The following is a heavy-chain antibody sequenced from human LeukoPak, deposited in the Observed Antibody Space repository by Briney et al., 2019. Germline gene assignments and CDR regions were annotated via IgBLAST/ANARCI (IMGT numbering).Heavy chain of an antibody. CDR3: ARDRSAAMVRGILWFDP. D-gene: IGHD3-10*01. CDR1: GFTVSSNY. V-gene: IGHV3-30-3*01. Sequence: GGSLRLSCAASGFTVSSNYMSWVRQAPGKGLEWVAVISYDGSNKYYADSVKGRFTISRDNSKNTLYLQMNSLRAEDTAVYYCARDRSAAMVRGILWFDPWGQGTLVTVSS. J-gene: IGHJ5*02. CDR2: ISYDGSNK.